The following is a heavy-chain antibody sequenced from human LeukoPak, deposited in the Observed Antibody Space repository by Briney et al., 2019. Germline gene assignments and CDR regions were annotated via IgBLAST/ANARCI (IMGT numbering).Heavy chain of an antibody. CDR3: ARYVYCSSTSCIYYYGMDV. J-gene: IGHJ6*02. CDR2: MTGSGSVI. V-gene: IGHV3-48*03. D-gene: IGHD2-2*01. CDR1: GFTFSSYE. Sequence: GGSLRLSCAASGFTFSSYEMNWVRQAPGKGLEWVSYMTGSGSVIYYADSVKGRFTISRDNAKNTLYLQMNSLRAEDTAVYYCARYVYCSSTSCIYYYGMDVWGQGTTVTVSS.